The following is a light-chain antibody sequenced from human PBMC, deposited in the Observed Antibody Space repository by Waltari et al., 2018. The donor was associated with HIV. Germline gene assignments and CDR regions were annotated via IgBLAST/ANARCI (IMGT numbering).Light chain of an antibody. CDR2: DVS. J-gene: IGKJ3*01. CDR3: QEYDHLRRGFT. V-gene: IGKV1-33*01. Sequence: DIQLTQSPSSLYASVGDRITITCQATQDISNYLNWLQQKPGQAPELVIYDVSNLETGVPSRFSVSGSGTHCTFTITSRQPEDIGIFYCQEYDHLRRGFTFDPGT. CDR1: QDISNY.